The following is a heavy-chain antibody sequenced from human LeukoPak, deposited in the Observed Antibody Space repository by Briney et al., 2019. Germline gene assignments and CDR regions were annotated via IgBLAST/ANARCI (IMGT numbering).Heavy chain of an antibody. D-gene: IGHD6-19*01. CDR3: ARDSSRVAGTYFFDY. Sequence: GASVKVSCKASGYTFTANYIHWVRQAPRQGLEWMGWINPISGGTIYAQKFQDRVTVTRGTSINTAYMELSRLRSDDTAVYYCARDSSRVAGTYFFDYWGQGTLVTVSS. CDR1: GYTFTANY. V-gene: IGHV1-2*02. J-gene: IGHJ4*02. CDR2: INPISGGT.